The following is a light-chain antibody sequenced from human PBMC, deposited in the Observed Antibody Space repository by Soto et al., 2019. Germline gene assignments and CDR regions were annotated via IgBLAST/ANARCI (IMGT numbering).Light chain of an antibody. CDR2: DVS. CDR1: SSDVGGYNY. V-gene: IGLV2-14*01. CDR3: SSYTSSSTWV. Sequence: QSVLTQPASVAGSPGQSITISCTGTSSDVGGYNYVSWYQQHPGKAPKLMIYDVSNRPSGVSNRFSGSKYGNTASLTISGLQAEDEADYYCSSYTSSSTWVFGGGTQLTVL. J-gene: IGLJ7*01.